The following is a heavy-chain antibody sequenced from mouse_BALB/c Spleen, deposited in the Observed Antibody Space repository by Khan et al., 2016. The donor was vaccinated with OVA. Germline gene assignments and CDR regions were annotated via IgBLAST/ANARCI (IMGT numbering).Heavy chain of an antibody. V-gene: IGHV1-4*01. Sequence: QVRLQQSGAELARPGASVKMSCKASGYTFTSYTMHWVKQRPGQGLEWIGYIIPSTVYTNYNQKFKDKATLTADKSSSTAYMQLRSLTSEDSAVYYCARYFHYYGSRGAMDNWGQGTSVTVSS. CDR3: ARYFHYYGSRGAMDN. CDR2: IIPSTVYT. D-gene: IGHD1-1*01. CDR1: GYTFTSYT. J-gene: IGHJ4*01.